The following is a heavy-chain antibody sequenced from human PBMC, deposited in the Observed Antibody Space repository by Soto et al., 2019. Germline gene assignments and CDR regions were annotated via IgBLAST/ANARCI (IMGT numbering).Heavy chain of an antibody. CDR2: IYYSGST. V-gene: IGHV4-59*01. CDR3: ARYCSSTSCLYFDY. Sequence: SETLSLTCTVSGGSISSYYWSWIRQPPGKGLEWIGYIYYSGSTNYNPSLKSRVTISVDTSKNQFSLKLSSVTAADTAVYYCARYCSSTSCLYFDYWGQGTLVTVPQ. J-gene: IGHJ4*02. D-gene: IGHD2-2*01. CDR1: GGSISSYY.